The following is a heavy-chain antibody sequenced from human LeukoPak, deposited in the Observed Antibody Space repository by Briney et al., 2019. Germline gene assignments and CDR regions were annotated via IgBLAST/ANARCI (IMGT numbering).Heavy chain of an antibody. J-gene: IGHJ4*02. V-gene: IGHV3-21*01. CDR2: ISSSSSYI. CDR1: GFTFSSYS. Sequence: GGSLRLSCAASGFTFSSYSMNWARQAPGKGLEWVSSISSSSSYIYYADSVKGRFTISRDNAKNSLYLQMNSLRAEDTAVYYCARDLYYGSASPRLDYWGQGTLVTVSS. CDR3: ARDLYYGSASPRLDY. D-gene: IGHD3-10*01.